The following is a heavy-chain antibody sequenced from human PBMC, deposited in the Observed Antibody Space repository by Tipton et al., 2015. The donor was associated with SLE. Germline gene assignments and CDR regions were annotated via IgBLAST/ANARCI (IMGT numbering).Heavy chain of an antibody. J-gene: IGHJ4*02. D-gene: IGHD3-16*02. V-gene: IGHV3-66*02. CDR1: TFTVGSNY. Sequence: GSLRLSCAASTFTVGSNYMSWVRQAPGKGLEWVSLIDNNGGTYYADSVKGRFTISRDNSKNTLYLQMDSLRPDDTAVYYCARNGIVEALGITFGGVLVDYWGQGTLVTVSS. CDR2: IDNNGGT. CDR3: ARNGIVEALGITFGGVLVDY.